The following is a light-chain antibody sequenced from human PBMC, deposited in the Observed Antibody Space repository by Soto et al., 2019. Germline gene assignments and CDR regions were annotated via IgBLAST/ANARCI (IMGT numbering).Light chain of an antibody. J-gene: IGKJ4*01. CDR3: QQRSNWPPLT. CDR2: DAS. CDR1: QSVSSY. V-gene: IGKV3-11*01. Sequence: IVCAQSPATLSLSPGESATLSCRASQSVSSYLAWYQQKPGQAPRLLIYDASNRATGIPARFSGSGSGTDFTLTISSLEPEDFAVYYCQQRSNWPPLTFGGGTKVDIK.